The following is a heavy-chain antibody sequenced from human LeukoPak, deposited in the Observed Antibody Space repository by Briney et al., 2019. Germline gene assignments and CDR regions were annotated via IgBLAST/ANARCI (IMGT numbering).Heavy chain of an antibody. CDR1: GYTFTSYY. J-gene: IGHJ4*02. D-gene: IGHD3-10*01. Sequence: ASVKVSCKASGYTFTSYYMHWVRQAPGQGLEWMGIIKPSGGSTSYAQKFQGRVTMTRDTSTSTVYMELSSLRSEDTAVYYCARGKKALLLWFGELNDYWGQGTLVTVSS. CDR3: ARGKKALLLWFGELNDY. V-gene: IGHV1-46*03. CDR2: IKPSGGST.